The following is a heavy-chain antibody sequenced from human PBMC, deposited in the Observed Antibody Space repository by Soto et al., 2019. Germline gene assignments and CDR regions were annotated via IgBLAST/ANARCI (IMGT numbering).Heavy chain of an antibody. CDR1: GDSVSSNSAA. CDR3: TRFGGGENY. CDR2: TFYRSKWYN. D-gene: IGHD2-21*01. V-gene: IGHV6-1*01. J-gene: IGHJ4*02. Sequence: PSQPLSLTCAISGDSVSSNSAAWNWIRQSPSSGLEWLGRTFYRSKWYNEYAVSANSRITINPDTVKNQFSLQLRFLTPEDTAVYYCTRFGGGENYWGQGTPVTVSS.